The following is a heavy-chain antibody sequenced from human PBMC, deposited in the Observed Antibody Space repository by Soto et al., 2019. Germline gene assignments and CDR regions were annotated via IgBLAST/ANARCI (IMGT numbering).Heavy chain of an antibody. J-gene: IGHJ5*02. V-gene: IGHV3-30*18. CDR3: AKDLRYYNHSNWFDP. CDR1: GFTFSSYG. CDR2: ISYDGSNK. Sequence: QVQLVESGGGVVQPGRSLRLSCAASGFTFSSYGMHWVRQAPGKGLEWVAVISYDGSNKYYADSVKGRFTISRDNSKNTLYLQMNSLRADDTAVYYCAKDLRYYNHSNWFDPWGQGTLVTVSS. D-gene: IGHD3-10*01.